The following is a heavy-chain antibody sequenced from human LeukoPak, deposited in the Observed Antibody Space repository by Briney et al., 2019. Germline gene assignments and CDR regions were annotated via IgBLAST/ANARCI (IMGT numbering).Heavy chain of an antibody. D-gene: IGHD2-15*01. Sequence: SVKVSCKASGGTISSYAISWVRQAPGQGLEWMGGIIPIFGTANYAQKFQGRVTITADESTSTAYMELSSLRSEDTAVYYCARSHLGYCSVGSCYSFDYWGQGTLVTVSS. J-gene: IGHJ4*02. CDR3: ARSHLGYCSVGSCYSFDY. V-gene: IGHV1-69*01. CDR2: IIPIFGTA. CDR1: GGTISSYA.